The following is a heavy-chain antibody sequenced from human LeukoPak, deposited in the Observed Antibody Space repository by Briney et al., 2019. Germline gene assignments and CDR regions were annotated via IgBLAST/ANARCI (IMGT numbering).Heavy chain of an antibody. D-gene: IGHD1-26*01. CDR3: ARGPPGAGY. V-gene: IGHV4-34*01. Sequence: GSLRLSCAASEFTFTNYAMSWIRQPPGKGLEWIGEINHSGSTNYNPSLKSRVTISVDTSKNQFSLKLSSVTAADTAVYYCARGPPGAGYWGQGTLVTVSS. CDR2: INHSGST. CDR1: EFTFTNYA. J-gene: IGHJ4*02.